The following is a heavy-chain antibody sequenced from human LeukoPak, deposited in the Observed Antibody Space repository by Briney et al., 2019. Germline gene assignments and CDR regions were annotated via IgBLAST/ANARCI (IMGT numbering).Heavy chain of an antibody. CDR2: IYYSGST. D-gene: IGHD6-19*01. Sequence: PSETLSLTCTVSGDSISSYYWSWIRQPPGKELEWVGSIYYSGSTNYNPSLKSRVTISVDTSKNQFSPKLSSVTAADTAVYYCARLGRQSTGWYFDYWGQGTLVTVSS. J-gene: IGHJ4*02. V-gene: IGHV4-59*08. CDR3: ARLGRQSTGWYFDY. CDR1: GDSISSYY.